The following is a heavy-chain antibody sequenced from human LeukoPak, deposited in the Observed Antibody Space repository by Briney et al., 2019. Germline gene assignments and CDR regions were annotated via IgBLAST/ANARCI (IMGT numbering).Heavy chain of an antibody. CDR3: ARDREWELLDY. V-gene: IGHV1-18*01. CDR2: ISAYNGNT. J-gene: IGHJ4*02. Sequence: GASVKVSCMVSGDTLTALSMHWVRQAPGQGLEWMGWISAYNGNTNYAQKLQGRVTMTTDTSTSTAYMELRSLRSDDTAVYYCARDREWELLDYWGQGTLVTVSS. CDR1: GDTLTALS. D-gene: IGHD1-26*01.